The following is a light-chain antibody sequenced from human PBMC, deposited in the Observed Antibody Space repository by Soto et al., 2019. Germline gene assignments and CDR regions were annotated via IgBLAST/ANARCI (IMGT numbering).Light chain of an antibody. CDR2: GAS. Sequence: EIVMTQSPATLSVSPGERATLSCRASQSVSSNLAWYQQKPGQAPRLLIYGASTRATGIPARFSGSGSGTEFTLTISSLQSEDFAVYYCQDFAYPEWTFGQGTKV. J-gene: IGKJ1*01. CDR3: QDFAYPEWT. CDR1: QSVSSN. V-gene: IGKV3-15*01.